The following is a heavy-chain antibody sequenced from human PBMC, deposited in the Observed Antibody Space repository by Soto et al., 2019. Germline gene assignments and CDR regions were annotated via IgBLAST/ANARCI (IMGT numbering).Heavy chain of an antibody. J-gene: IGHJ3*02. D-gene: IGHD7-27*01. V-gene: IGHV1-2*04. CDR3: ARDRTGDRDDAFDI. CDR1: GYTFTGYY. Sequence: ASVKVSCKASGYTFTGYYMHWVRQAPGQGLEWMGWINPNSGGTNYAQKFQGWVTMTRDTSISTAYMELSRLRSDDTAVYYCARDRTGDRDDAFDIWGQGTMVTVSS. CDR2: INPNSGGT.